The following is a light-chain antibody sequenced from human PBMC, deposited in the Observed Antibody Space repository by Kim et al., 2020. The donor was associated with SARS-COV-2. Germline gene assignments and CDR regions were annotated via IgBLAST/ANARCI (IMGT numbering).Light chain of an antibody. V-gene: IGKV1-5*01. CDR1: QSLSTS. Sequence: SASVGDRVTMTCRASQSLSTSLAWYQQKPGKAPKLLIYDASTLKSGVPSRFSGSASGTEFTLTLSSVQPDDFGTYYCQQYNSFLYTFGQGTKLEIK. CDR3: QQYNSFLYT. J-gene: IGKJ2*01. CDR2: DAS.